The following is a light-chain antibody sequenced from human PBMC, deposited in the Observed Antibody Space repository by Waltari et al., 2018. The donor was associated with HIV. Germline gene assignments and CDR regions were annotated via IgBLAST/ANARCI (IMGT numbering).Light chain of an antibody. CDR1: ALTKYY. CDR3: FSAADDNLRV. V-gene: IGLV3-27*01. CDR2: KNT. Sequence: SYELTQPSSVSVSPGQTARDPCPGDALTKYYARWYQQKPGQAPVLVIYKNTERPSGIPGRFSGARSGTTVTLTISGAQVGDEADYYCFSAADDNLRVFGGGTKLTVL. J-gene: IGLJ3*02.